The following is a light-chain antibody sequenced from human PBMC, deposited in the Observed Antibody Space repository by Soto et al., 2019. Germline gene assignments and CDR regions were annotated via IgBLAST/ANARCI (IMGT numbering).Light chain of an antibody. CDR1: QSIHTS. V-gene: IGKV3-11*01. J-gene: IGKJ5*01. CDR3: QQYRSLIT. CDR2: DST. Sequence: VLTQSPATLSLSPGERATLSFRASQSIHTSLAWYQQKSGKPPRLVIYDSTLRANGVPDRFGGSRSGTEFTLTINSLEPEDSAVYYCQQYRSLITFGQGTRLEI.